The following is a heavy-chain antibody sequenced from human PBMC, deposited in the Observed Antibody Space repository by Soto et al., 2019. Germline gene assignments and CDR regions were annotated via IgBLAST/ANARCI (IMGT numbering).Heavy chain of an antibody. CDR2: IYSGGAT. J-gene: IGHJ2*01. V-gene: IGHV3-53*01. Sequence: EVQLVESGGNLIQPGGSLRLSCAASGFTVTNKYMTWVRQAPGKGLAWVSLIYSGGATSYADSVKGRFTISRDNSKDILYLQVNSLRAEDTAVYDCARVDYGDYGWYFDLWGRGTLVTVSS. CDR1: GFTVTNKY. CDR3: ARVDYGDYGWYFDL. D-gene: IGHD4-17*01.